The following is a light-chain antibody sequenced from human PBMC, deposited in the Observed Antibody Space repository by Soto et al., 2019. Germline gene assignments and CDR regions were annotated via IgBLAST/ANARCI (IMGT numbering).Light chain of an antibody. CDR3: QQRHMWPIT. CDR1: QSFRGL. CDR2: DAY. Sequence: EIGMTQSPATLSVSPGERATLSCRASQSFRGLLAWYQQKPGQAPRLLIYDAYNRATGIPPRFSGSGSGTDFTLTISSLEPEDSAVYYCQQRHMWPITFGQGTRLEIK. V-gene: IGKV3-11*01. J-gene: IGKJ5*01.